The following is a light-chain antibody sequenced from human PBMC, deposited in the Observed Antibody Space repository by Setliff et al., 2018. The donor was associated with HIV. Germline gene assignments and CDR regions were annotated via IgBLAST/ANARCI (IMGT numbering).Light chain of an antibody. Sequence: QSALTQPASVSGSPGQSITVSCTGTSNDVGAYKYVSWYQQHPGKVPKLLICDVTNRASGVSNRFSGSKSGNTASLTISGLQAEDEADYYCSSYTSSSTPVFGGGTKVTVL. J-gene: IGLJ2*01. CDR3: SSYTSSSTPV. CDR1: SNDVGAYKY. V-gene: IGLV2-14*03. CDR2: DVT.